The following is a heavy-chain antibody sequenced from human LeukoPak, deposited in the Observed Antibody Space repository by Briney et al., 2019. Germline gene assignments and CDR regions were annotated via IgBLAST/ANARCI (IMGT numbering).Heavy chain of an antibody. Sequence: PGRSLRLSCAASGFTFDDYAMHWVRQAPGKGLEGVSGIRWYSGSIGYADSVKGRFTISRDNAKHSLYPQMHSVRAEDTGMYYFAKGRYFVWFGETGMDVWGQATKVTV. V-gene: IGHV3-9*01. J-gene: IGHJ6*02. CDR2: IRWYSGSI. CDR1: GFTFDDYA. CDR3: AKGRYFVWFGETGMDV. D-gene: IGHD3-9*01.